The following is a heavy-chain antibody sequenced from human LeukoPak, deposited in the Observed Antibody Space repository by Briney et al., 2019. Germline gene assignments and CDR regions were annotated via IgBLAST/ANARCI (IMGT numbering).Heavy chain of an antibody. Sequence: PSETLSLTCTVSGGSINTYYWSWIRQPSGKGLEWIGYIYYSGSTNYNPSLKSRVTISVDTSKNQFSLKLSSVTAADTAVYYCARPVGGGEAFDIWGQGTMVTVSS. D-gene: IGHD1-26*01. J-gene: IGHJ3*02. V-gene: IGHV4-59*08. CDR2: IYYSGST. CDR3: ARPVGGGEAFDI. CDR1: GGSINTYY.